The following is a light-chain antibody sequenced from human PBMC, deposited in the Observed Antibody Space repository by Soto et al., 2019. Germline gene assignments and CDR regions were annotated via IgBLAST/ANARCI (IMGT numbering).Light chain of an antibody. CDR3: QQYNNWPQT. CDR2: GAS. J-gene: IGKJ1*01. V-gene: IGKV3-15*01. CDR1: QSVRSS. Sequence: EIEMTQSPATLSLAPGERVTLSCRASQSVRSSVAWYQQKPGQAPRLLIYGASTRATGIPARISGSGSGTEFTLTITSLQSEDFAVYYCQQYNNWPQTFGQGTKVDIK.